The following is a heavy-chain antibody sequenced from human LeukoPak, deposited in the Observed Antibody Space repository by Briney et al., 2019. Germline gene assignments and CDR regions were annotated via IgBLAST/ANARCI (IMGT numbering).Heavy chain of an antibody. CDR1: GGFISSGGYY. V-gene: IGHV4-31*03. CDR2: IYYTGSK. J-gene: IGHJ5*02. Sequence: SQTLSLTGTVSGGFISSGGYYWSWVRQHPGKGLEWIAYIYYTGSKYYNPSLKSRVTISVDTSKNQFSLKLSSVTAADTAVYYCARVPNYGDDVWFDPWGQGTLVTVSS. D-gene: IGHD4-17*01. CDR3: ARVPNYGDDVWFDP.